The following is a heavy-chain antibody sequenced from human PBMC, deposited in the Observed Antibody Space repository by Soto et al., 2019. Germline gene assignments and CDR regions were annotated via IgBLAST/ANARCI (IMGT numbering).Heavy chain of an antibody. CDR1: GASISSPSYS. CDR2: SYYSGTT. V-gene: IGHV4-39*01. J-gene: IGHJ4*02. CDR3: VRQPHRPMACDY. D-gene: IGHD2-8*01. Sequence: QLQASRPGLVKPSETLSLTCTVSGASISSPSYSSVWIRQSPGKGLEWIGSSYYSGTTHYNPYLQSRVSLSVFPSNLLCYLDLTYDTASATASYYCVRQPHRPMACDYWGPGTLLTVPS.